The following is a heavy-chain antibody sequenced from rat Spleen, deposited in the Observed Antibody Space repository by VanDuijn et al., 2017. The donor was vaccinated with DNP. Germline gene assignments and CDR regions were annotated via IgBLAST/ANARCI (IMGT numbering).Heavy chain of an antibody. CDR2: ITYDGSRT. CDR3: ARETTVAMDA. CDR1: GFTFSDYN. D-gene: IGHD1-3*01. Sequence: EVQLVESGGDLVQSGRSLKVSCAASGFTFSDYNMAWVRQAPKKGLEWVATITYDGSRTYCRDSVKGRFTISRDNAQNTLYLQMSKVGSEDTAIYYCARETTVAMDAWGQGTSVTVSS. J-gene: IGHJ4*01. V-gene: IGHV5S10*01.